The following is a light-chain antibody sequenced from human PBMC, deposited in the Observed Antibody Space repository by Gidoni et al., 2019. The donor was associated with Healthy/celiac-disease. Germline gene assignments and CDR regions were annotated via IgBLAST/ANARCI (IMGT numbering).Light chain of an antibody. V-gene: IGLV2-14*01. J-gene: IGLJ1*01. CDR1: SSDVGGYNF. CDR3: SSYTSSSNPLYV. CDR2: EVS. Sequence: QSALTQPASVSGSPGQSITISCTGTSSDVGGYNFVSWHQQHPGKAPKLMIYEVSNRPSGVSNRFSGSKSGNTASLTISGLQAEDEADYYCSSYTSSSNPLYVFGTGTKVTVL.